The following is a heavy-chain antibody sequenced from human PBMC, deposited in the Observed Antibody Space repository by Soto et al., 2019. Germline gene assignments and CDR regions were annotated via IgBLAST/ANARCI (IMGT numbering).Heavy chain of an antibody. CDR3: ARMIASSLDY. CDR2: ISTYNGNT. J-gene: IGHJ4*02. Sequence: QVQLVQSGSEVNKPGASVKVSCKTSGYTFTFYGISWVRQAPGQGLEWMGWISTYNGNTKYAQKLQGRVTMTTDTSTSTAYMELRSLKSDDTAVYYCARMIASSLDYWGQGTLVTVSS. V-gene: IGHV1-18*04. CDR1: GYTFTFYG. D-gene: IGHD2-21*01.